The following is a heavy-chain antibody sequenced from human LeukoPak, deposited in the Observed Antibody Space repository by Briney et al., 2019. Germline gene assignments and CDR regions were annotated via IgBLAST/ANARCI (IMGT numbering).Heavy chain of an antibody. CDR1: GFTVSSNY. D-gene: IGHD3-10*01. V-gene: IGHV3-66*01. CDR3: ARTATFGMAEFDP. CDR2: IYSGGST. J-gene: IGHJ5*02. Sequence: GGSLRLSCAASGFTVSSNYMSWVRQAPGKGLEWVSVIYSGGSTYYADSVKGRFTISRDNSKNTLYLQMNSLRAEDTAVCYCARTATFGMAEFDPWGQGTLVTVSS.